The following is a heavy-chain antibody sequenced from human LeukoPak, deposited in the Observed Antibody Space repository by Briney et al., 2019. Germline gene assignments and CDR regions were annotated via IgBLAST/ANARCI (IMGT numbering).Heavy chain of an antibody. CDR2: ISSGSSYI. Sequence: GGSLRLSCAASGFTFSSYSMNWVRQAPGKGLEWVSSISSGSSYIYYADSVKGRFTISRDNAKNSLYLQMNSLRAEDTAIYYCAKDILYSSSTDRWACDYWGRGTLVTVSS. D-gene: IGHD6-6*01. V-gene: IGHV3-21*04. J-gene: IGHJ4*02. CDR3: AKDILYSSSTDRWACDY. CDR1: GFTFSSYS.